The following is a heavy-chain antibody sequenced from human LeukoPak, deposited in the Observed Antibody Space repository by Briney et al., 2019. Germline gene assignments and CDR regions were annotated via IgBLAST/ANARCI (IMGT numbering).Heavy chain of an antibody. CDR1: GFTVSSTY. V-gene: IGHV3-66*01. CDR3: ARDYGGNIRGYFDY. CDR2: IYSGGST. Sequence: GGSLRLSCAASGFTVSSTYMSWVRQAPGKGLEWVSVIYSGGSTDYADSVKGRFTISRDNSKNTLFLQMSSLRAEDTAVYYCARDYGGNIRGYFDYWGQGTLVTVSS. D-gene: IGHD4-23*01. J-gene: IGHJ4*02.